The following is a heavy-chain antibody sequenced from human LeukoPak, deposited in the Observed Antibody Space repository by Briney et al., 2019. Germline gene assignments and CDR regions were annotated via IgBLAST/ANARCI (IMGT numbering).Heavy chain of an antibody. D-gene: IGHD3-3*01. J-gene: IGHJ6*03. CDR2: ISWDGGST. Sequence: GGSLRLSCAASGFTFDDYAMHWVRQAPGKGLEWVSLISWDGGSTYYADSVKGRFTISRDNSKTSLYLQMNSLRAEDTALYYCAKDSAGSITTLLFNYMDVWGKGTTVTVSS. CDR1: GFTFDDYA. V-gene: IGHV3-43D*04. CDR3: AKDSAGSITTLLFNYMDV.